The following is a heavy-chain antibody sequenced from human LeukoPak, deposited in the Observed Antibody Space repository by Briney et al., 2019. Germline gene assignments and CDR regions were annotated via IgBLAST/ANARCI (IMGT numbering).Heavy chain of an antibody. CDR2: INPNGGAT. J-gene: IGHJ4*02. V-gene: IGHV1-2*02. CDR3: ARKSAARKTSEFDY. CDR1: EYTFIGYY. D-gene: IGHD6-6*01. Sequence: GASVKVSCKASEYTFIGYYMHWVRQAHGQGPEWMGWINPNGGATNYAQKFQGRVTMTRDTSISTAYMELSRLRSDDTAVYYCARKSAARKTSEFDYWGQGTLVTVSS.